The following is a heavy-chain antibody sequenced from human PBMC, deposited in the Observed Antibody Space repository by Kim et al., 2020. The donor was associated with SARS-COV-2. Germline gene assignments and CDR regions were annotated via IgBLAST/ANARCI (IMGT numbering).Heavy chain of an antibody. CDR1: GYTLTTYD. Sequence: ASVKVSCKASGYTLTTYDIHWVRQAPGHGLEWMGWMNPTSGKTGYAQNFQGRLTMTRNTSMSTAYMELSILRSEDTAVYFCARRVVRIWVSCLDVWGQGT. CDR2: MNPTSGKT. J-gene: IGHJ6*02. D-gene: IGHD2-15*01. CDR3: ARRVVRIWVSCLDV. V-gene: IGHV1-8*01.